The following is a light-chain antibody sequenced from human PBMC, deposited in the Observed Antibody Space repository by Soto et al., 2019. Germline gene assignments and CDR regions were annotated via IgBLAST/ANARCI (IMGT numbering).Light chain of an antibody. CDR3: LPYIIWWT. CDR2: GAS. J-gene: IGKJ1*01. Sequence: EKRMKNSPVTLSLSPGERATLSCRASQSVSSRLAWYQQKPGQSPRLLIYGASTRATGIPARFSGSGSGTEFTPTIISLQSEDFGVYYCLPYIIWWTLGQGTKVDIK. CDR1: QSVSSR. V-gene: IGKV3-15*01.